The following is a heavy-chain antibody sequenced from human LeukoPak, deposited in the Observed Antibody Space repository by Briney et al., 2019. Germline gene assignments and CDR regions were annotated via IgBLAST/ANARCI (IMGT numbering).Heavy chain of an antibody. V-gene: IGHV3-21*01. CDR2: ISSSSSYI. Sequence: GGSLRLSCAASGFTFSSYSMNWVRQAPGKGLEWVSSISSSSSYIYYADSVKGRFTISRDNAKNPLYLQMNSLRAEDTAVYYCARDGYCSSTSCYPYYFDYWGQGTLVTVSS. CDR1: GFTFSSYS. CDR3: ARDGYCSSTSCYPYYFDY. J-gene: IGHJ4*02. D-gene: IGHD2-2*03.